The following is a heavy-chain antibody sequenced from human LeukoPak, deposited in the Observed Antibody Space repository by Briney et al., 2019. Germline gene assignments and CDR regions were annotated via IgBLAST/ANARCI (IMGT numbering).Heavy chain of an antibody. Sequence: GRSLRLSCAASGFTFSSYGMHWVRQAPGKGLEWVAVISYDGSNKYYADSVKGRFTISRDNSKNTLYLQMNSLRAEDTAVYYCAKDRLDEISSGCFDYWGQETLVTVSS. CDR2: ISYDGSNK. CDR1: GFTFSSYG. D-gene: IGHD3-22*01. V-gene: IGHV3-30*18. CDR3: AKDRLDEISSGCFDY. J-gene: IGHJ4*02.